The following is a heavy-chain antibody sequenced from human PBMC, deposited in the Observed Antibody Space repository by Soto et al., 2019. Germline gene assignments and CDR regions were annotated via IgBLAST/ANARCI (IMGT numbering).Heavy chain of an antibody. Sequence: PSETLSLTCTVSGGSISSYYWSWIRQPPGKGLEWIGYIYYSGSTNYNPSLKSRVTISVDTSKNTLYLQMNSLRAEDTAVYYCARDQGYSHYWGQGTLVTVSS. CDR1: GGSISSYY. CDR3: ARDQGYSHY. J-gene: IGHJ4*02. CDR2: IYYSGST. D-gene: IGHD5-18*01. V-gene: IGHV4-59*12.